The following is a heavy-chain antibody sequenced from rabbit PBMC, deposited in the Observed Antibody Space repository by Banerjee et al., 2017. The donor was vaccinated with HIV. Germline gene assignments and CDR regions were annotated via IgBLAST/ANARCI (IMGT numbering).Heavy chain of an antibody. CDR2: INSNTGNT. CDR1: GFTLSSYW. J-gene: IGHJ4*01. V-gene: IGHV1S45*01. D-gene: IGHD4-1*01. CDR3: ARDLAGVIGWNFGL. Sequence: QEQLVESGGGLVQPEGSLTLTCTASGFTLSSYWMWWVRQAPGKGLEWIACINSNTGNTVYASWAKGPFTISKTSSTTVTLQMTSLTAADTATYFCARDLAGVIGWNFGLWGPGTLVTVS.